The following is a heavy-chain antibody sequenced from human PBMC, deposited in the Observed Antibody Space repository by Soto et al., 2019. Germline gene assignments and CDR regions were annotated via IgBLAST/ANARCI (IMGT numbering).Heavy chain of an antibody. J-gene: IGHJ4*02. D-gene: IGHD6-6*01. Sequence: PGGSLRLSCAASGFTFSDAWMSWVRQTPGKGLEWVGRIKTKTEGATTDYAAPVKPRFTVSRDDSRNTLFLQMNSLRAEDTAVYYCARDPGSSSSYFDYWGQGALVTVSS. CDR2: IKTKTEGATT. CDR1: GFTFSDAW. CDR3: ARDPGSSSSYFDY. V-gene: IGHV3-15*01.